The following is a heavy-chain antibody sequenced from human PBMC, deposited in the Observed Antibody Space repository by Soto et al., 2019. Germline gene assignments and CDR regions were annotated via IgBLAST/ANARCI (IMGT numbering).Heavy chain of an antibody. J-gene: IGHJ4*02. D-gene: IGHD1-7*01. CDR1: GGSISSGDYC. CDR3: ARVLPTDGTNDY. Sequence: PSETLSLTCTVSGGSISSGDYCWSWIRQPPGKGLEWIGYIYYSGSTYYNPSLKSRVTISVDTSKNQFSLKLSSVTAADTAVYYCARVLPTDGTNDYWGQGTLVTVSS. CDR2: IYYSGST. V-gene: IGHV4-30-4*01.